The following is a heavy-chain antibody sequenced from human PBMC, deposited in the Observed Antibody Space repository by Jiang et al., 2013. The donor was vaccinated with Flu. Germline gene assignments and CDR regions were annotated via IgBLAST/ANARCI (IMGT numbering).Heavy chain of an antibody. V-gene: IGHV1-24*01. J-gene: IGHJ3*02. CDR3: ATDPQGAFDI. Sequence: QGRVTMTEDTSTDTAYMELSSLRSEDTAVYYCATDPQGAFDIWGQGTMVTVSS.